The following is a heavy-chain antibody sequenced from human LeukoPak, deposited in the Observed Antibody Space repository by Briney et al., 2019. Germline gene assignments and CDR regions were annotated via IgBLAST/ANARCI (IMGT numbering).Heavy chain of an antibody. D-gene: IGHD1-26*01. CDR3: AKSVSFLTSVDYIDY. CDR1: GFTFSSYG. Sequence: GRSLRLSCAASGFTFSSYGMHWVRQAPGKGLEWVAVISYDGSIKYYADSVKDRFTISSDTSKNTLYLKMSSLRAEDTAIYYWAKSVSFLTSVDYIDYWSQRTLVTVSS. CDR2: ISYDGSIK. V-gene: IGHV3-30*18. J-gene: IGHJ4*02.